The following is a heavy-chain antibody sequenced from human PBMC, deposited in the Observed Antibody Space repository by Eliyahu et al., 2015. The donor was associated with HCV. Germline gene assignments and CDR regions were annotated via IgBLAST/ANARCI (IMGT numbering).Heavy chain of an antibody. J-gene: IGHJ4*02. CDR1: GFAFDSYG. V-gene: IGHV3-30*02. Sequence: QVHLVESGGGVVQPGGSXRLSCAASGFAFDSYGMHWVRQXPGRGLEWVAFIRFNGITKKYADSVKGRFTISRDNSKNTLYLQMNSLRVEDTAIYYCARDNNGWAFDYWGQGTLVTVSS. D-gene: IGHD6-19*01. CDR2: IRFNGITK. CDR3: ARDNNGWAFDY.